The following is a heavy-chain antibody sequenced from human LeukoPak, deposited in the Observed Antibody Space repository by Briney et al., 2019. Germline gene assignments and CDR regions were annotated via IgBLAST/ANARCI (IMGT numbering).Heavy chain of an antibody. CDR2: INSDGSST. V-gene: IGHV3-74*01. CDR3: ARGYYGFDY. Sequence: PGGSLRLSCAASGFTFSSYWTHWVRHAPGKGLVWVSRINSDGSSTSFADSVKGRFTISRDNAKNTLHLQMNSLRAEDTAVYYCARGYYGFDYWGQGTLVTVSS. D-gene: IGHD3-10*01. CDR1: GFTFSSYW. J-gene: IGHJ4*02.